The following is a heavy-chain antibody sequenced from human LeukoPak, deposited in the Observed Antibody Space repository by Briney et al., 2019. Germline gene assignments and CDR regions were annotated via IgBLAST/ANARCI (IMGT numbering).Heavy chain of an antibody. CDR3: ARGGPYSSSGYYFEY. CDR1: GFTFSSYS. V-gene: IGHV3-48*02. CDR2: ISSSSSSI. Sequence: QPGGSLRLSCAVSGFTFSSYSMNWVRQAPGKGLEWVSYISSSSSSIYYADSVKGRFTISRDNAKNSLYLQMNSLRDEDTAVYYCARGGPYSSSGYYFEYWGQGTLVTVSS. J-gene: IGHJ4*02. D-gene: IGHD6-13*01.